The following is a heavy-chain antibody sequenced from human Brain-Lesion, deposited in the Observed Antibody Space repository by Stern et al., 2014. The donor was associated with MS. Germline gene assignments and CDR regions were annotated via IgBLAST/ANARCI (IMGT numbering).Heavy chain of an antibody. V-gene: IGHV1-2*02. J-gene: IGHJ6*02. Sequence: VQLVESGAEVKKPGASVKVSCKTSGYIFTGYYIHWVRQAPGQGLEWMAWINPNTGGTKYAQKFQGRVTMSRDTSISTAYVEQSSLTSDDTAVYYCARDQRGITIFGVVTDYYYLGMDVWGQGTTVTVSS. CDR2: INPNTGGT. D-gene: IGHD3-3*01. CDR3: ARDQRGITIFGVVTDYYYLGMDV. CDR1: GYIFTGYY.